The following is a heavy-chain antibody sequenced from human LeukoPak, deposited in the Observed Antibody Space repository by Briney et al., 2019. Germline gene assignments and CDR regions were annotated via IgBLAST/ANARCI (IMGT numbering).Heavy chain of an antibody. CDR2: IRSKAYGGTT. Sequence: GGSLRLSCTASGFTFGDYAMSWFRQAPGKGLEWVGFIRSKAYGGTTEYAASVKGRFTISRDDSKSIAYLQMSSLKTEDTAVYYCTREGGYFGSGSYSALHDAFDIWGQGTMVTVSS. CDR3: TREGGYFGSGSYSALHDAFDI. J-gene: IGHJ3*02. V-gene: IGHV3-49*03. D-gene: IGHD3-10*01. CDR1: GFTFGDYA.